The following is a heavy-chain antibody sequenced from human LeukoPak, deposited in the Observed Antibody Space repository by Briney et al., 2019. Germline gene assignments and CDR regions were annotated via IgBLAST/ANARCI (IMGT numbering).Heavy chain of an antibody. J-gene: IGHJ4*02. CDR3: ARVAAAGTGNY. CDR2: INPSGGST. CDR1: GYSFITYS. D-gene: IGHD6-13*01. Sequence: ASVKVSCKTSGYSFITYSINWVRQAPGQGLEWMGIINPSGGSTSYAQKFQGRVTMTRDTSTSTVYMELSSLRSEDTAVYYCARVAAAGTGNYWGQGTLVTVSS. V-gene: IGHV1-46*03.